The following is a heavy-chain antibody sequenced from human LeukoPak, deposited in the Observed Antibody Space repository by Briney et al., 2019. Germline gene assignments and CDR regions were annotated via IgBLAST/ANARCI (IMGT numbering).Heavy chain of an antibody. J-gene: IGHJ4*02. CDR2: ISSSSSYI. CDR3: ARDTSTRSFDY. Sequence: VGSLRLSCAASGFTFSSYSMNWVRQATGKGLEWVSSISSSSSYIYYADSVKGRFTISRDNAKNSLYLQMNSLRAEDTAVYYCARDTSTRSFDYWGQGTLVTVSS. CDR1: GFTFSSYS. V-gene: IGHV3-21*01. D-gene: IGHD3-16*01.